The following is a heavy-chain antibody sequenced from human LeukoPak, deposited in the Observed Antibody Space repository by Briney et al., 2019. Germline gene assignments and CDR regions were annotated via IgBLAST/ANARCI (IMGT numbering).Heavy chain of an antibody. Sequence: SDTLSLTCTVSGDSISNSAYYWVWIRQPPGKGLEWFGEINHSGSTNYNPSLKSRVTISVDTSKNQFYLKLSSVTAADTAVYYCARSPGILWFRELTHREYYFDYWGQGTLVTVSS. J-gene: IGHJ4*02. CDR3: ARSPGILWFRELTHREYYFDY. V-gene: IGHV4-39*07. CDR1: GDSISNSAYY. CDR2: INHSGST. D-gene: IGHD3-10*01.